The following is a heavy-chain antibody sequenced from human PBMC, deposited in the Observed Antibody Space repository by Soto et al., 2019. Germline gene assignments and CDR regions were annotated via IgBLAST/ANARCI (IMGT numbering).Heavy chain of an antibody. J-gene: IGHJ4*01. V-gene: IGHV3-23*01. CDR1: GFTFSSYA. Sequence: GGSLRLSCAASGFTFSSYAMNWGRQAPGKGLEWVSTISGSGGSTYYADSVKGRFTISRDNSQNTVFVQMNSLRADDTAVYYCAKDGSGWVDDYWGQGTLVTVSS. CDR3: AKDGSGWVDDY. CDR2: ISGSGGST. D-gene: IGHD6-19*01.